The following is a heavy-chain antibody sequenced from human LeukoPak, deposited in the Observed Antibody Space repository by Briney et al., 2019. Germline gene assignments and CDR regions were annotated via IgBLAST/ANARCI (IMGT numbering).Heavy chain of an antibody. Sequence: GGSLRLSCAASGFTFSSYAITWVRQAPGKGLEWVSAVSSNGAKTYYADSVKGRFTISRDNYKNMVFLQMNSLRTEDTAVYYCAKSTTVTTQQRGYFDYWGQGTLVTVSS. J-gene: IGHJ4*02. CDR3: AKSTTVTTQQRGYFDY. CDR1: GFTFSSYA. V-gene: IGHV3-23*01. CDR2: VSSNGAKT. D-gene: IGHD4-11*01.